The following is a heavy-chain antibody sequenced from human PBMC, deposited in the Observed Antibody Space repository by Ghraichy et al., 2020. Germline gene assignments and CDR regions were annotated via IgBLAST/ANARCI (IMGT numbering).Heavy chain of an antibody. CDR1: GFTFSNYW. Sequence: GESLNISCAASGFTFSNYWMSWVRQAPGKGLEWVANIKEDGSEKYYVDSVKGRFTISRDNAKNSLYLQMNSLRAEDTAVYYCARERALGIWGKGTMVTVSS. CDR2: IKEDGSEK. J-gene: IGHJ3*02. D-gene: IGHD7-27*01. V-gene: IGHV3-7*01. CDR3: ARERALGI.